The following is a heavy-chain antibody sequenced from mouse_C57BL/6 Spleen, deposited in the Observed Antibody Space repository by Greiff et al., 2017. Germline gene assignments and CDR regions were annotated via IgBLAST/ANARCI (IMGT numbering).Heavy chain of an antibody. CDR3: ARKVYSNYDAMDY. CDR1: GYTFTSYW. Sequence: VQGVESGAELVMPGASVKLSCKASGYTFTSYWMHWVKQRPGQGLEWIGEIDPSDSYTNYNQKFKGKSTLTVDKSSSTAYMQLSSLTSEDSAVYYCARKVYSNYDAMDYWGQGTSVTVSS. V-gene: IGHV1-69*01. J-gene: IGHJ4*01. D-gene: IGHD2-5*01. CDR2: IDPSDSYT.